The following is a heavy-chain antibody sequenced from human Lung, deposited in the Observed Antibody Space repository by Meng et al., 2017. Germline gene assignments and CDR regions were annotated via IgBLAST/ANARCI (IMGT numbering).Heavy chain of an antibody. CDR2: INHSGST. J-gene: IGHJ4*02. D-gene: IGHD4-11*01. CDR3: ARGPTTMAHDFDY. V-gene: IGHV4-34*01. CDR1: GGSFSDYY. Sequence: QVQLQRWGGGVLKPSETLSLTCVVSGGSFSDYYWSWIRQPPGKGLEWIGEINHSGSTNYNPSLESRATISVDTSQNNLSLKLSSVTAADSAVYYCARGPTTMAHDFDYWGQGTLVTVSS.